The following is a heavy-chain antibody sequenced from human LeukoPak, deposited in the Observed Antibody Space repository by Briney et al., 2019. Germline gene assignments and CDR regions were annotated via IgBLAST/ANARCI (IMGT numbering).Heavy chain of an antibody. D-gene: IGHD3-3*01. J-gene: IGHJ6*04. CDR2: MNPNSGNT. V-gene: IGHV1-8*03. CDR3: ARSDLYDFWSGYYMDV. Sequence: ASVKVSCKASGYTFTSYDINWVRQATGQGLEWMGWMNPNSGNTGYAQKFQGRVTITRNTSISTAYMELSSLRSEDTAVYYCARSDLYDFWSGYYMDVWGKGTTVTVSS. CDR1: GYTFTSYD.